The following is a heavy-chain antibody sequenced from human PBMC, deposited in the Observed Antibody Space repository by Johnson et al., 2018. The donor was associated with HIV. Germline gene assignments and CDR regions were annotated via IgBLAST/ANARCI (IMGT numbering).Heavy chain of an antibody. CDR3: ARDESTNDAFDI. J-gene: IGHJ3*02. Sequence: VQLVESGGGLVQPGGSLKLSCAASGFTFSGSAMHWVRQAPGKGLEWVANIKQDGSEKYYVDSVNGRFTISRDHSKNTLYLQMGSLRAEDMAVYSCARDESTNDAFDIWGQGTMVTVSS. CDR1: GFTFSGSA. CDR2: IKQDGSEK. D-gene: IGHD1-26*01. V-gene: IGHV3-7*01.